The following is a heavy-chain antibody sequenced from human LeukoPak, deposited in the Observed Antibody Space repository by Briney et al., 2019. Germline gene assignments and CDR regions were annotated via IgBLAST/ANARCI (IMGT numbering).Heavy chain of an antibody. D-gene: IGHD6-13*01. CDR2: IRYDGSNK. V-gene: IGHV3-30*02. CDR1: GFTFSSYG. CDR3: AKGFGWAAAGPS. Sequence: AGGSLRLSCAASGFTFSSYGMHWVRQAPGKGLEWVAFIRYDGSNKYYADSVKGRFTVSRDNSKNTLYLQMNSLRAEDTAVYYCAKGFGWAAAGPSWGQGTLVTVSS. J-gene: IGHJ5*02.